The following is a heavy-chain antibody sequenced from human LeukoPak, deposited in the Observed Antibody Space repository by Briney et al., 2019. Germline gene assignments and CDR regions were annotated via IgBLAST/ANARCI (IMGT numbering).Heavy chain of an antibody. Sequence: GGSLRLSCAASGFTFSSYAMHWVRQAPGKGLEYVSAISSNGGSTYYANSVKGRFTISRDNSKNTLYLRMGSLRAEDMAVYYCARVGGVYDSSGYYGYWGQGTLVTVSS. CDR3: ARVGGVYDSSGYYGY. V-gene: IGHV3-64*01. D-gene: IGHD3-22*01. CDR2: ISSNGGST. J-gene: IGHJ4*02. CDR1: GFTFSSYA.